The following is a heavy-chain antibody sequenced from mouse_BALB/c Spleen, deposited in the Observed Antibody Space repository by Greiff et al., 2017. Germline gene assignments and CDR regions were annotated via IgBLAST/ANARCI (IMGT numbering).Heavy chain of an antibody. CDR1: GFTFTDYY. V-gene: IGHV7-3*02. D-gene: IGHD4-1*01. J-gene: IGHJ4*01. CDR2: IRNKANGYTT. Sequence: EVQGVESGGGLVQPGGSLRLSCATSGFTFTDYYMSWVRQPPGKALEWLGFIRNKANGYTTEYSASVKGRFTISRDNSQSILYLQMNTLRAEDSATYYCARDSWDDAMDYWGQGTSVTVSS. CDR3: ARDSWDDAMDY.